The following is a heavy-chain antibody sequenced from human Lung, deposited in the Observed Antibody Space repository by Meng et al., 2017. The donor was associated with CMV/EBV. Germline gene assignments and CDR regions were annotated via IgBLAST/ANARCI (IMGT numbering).Heavy chain of an antibody. J-gene: IGHJ4*02. Sequence: QVQLQQSGPGLVKPPPTLSLTCTVSGDSVSSNSAAWNVIRQSPSRGLEWLGRTYYRSKWYNGYAVSVKSRITNNPDTSKNQFSLHLNSVTPEDTAMYYCARSGSSGWIDYWGQGTLVTVSS. CDR3: ARSGSSGWIDY. CDR2: TYYRSKWYN. V-gene: IGHV6-1*01. D-gene: IGHD6-25*01. CDR1: GDSVSSNSAA.